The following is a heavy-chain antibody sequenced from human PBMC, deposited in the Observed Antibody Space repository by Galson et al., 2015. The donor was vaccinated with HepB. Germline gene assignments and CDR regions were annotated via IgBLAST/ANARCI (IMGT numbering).Heavy chain of an antibody. Sequence: SLRLSCAASGFNFDTYAMSWVRQVPGKGLEWVSTISGNGGRQYYADSVTGRFTISRDNSKNTLDLQMSSLRGEDTAIYYCANDPDYDFDGGKGTTFDNWGPGTLVTVSS. CDR3: ANDPDYDFDGGKGTTFDN. V-gene: IGHV3-23*01. CDR2: ISGNGGRQ. CDR1: GFNFDTYA. D-gene: IGHD3/OR15-3a*01. J-gene: IGHJ4*02.